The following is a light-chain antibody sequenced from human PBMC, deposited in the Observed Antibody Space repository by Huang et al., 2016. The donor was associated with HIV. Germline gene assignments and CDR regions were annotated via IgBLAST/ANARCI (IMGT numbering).Light chain of an antibody. J-gene: IGKJ1*01. Sequence: DIVMTQSPSSVSVTPGQPASIAFKSSQSLLDSDGETYLYWYLQKAGQSPQLLIYEHARRFSGVPDRFSVSGSLTDFILNISRVEAEDVGTYYCMQGIDRWTFGQGTKVEV. CDR2: EHA. CDR3: MQGIDRWT. V-gene: IGKV2-29*02. CDR1: QSLLDSDGETY.